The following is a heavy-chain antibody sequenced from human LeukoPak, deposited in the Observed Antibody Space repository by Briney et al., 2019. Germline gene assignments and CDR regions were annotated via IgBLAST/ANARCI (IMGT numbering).Heavy chain of an antibody. CDR1: GIILSNHG. J-gene: IGHJ3*02. Sequence: GGTLRLSCEASGIILSNHGMNWVRQAPGKRLEWVSGISPSGGTTYYADSLKGRFSISRDNSKNTVYLQMNSLRADDTAVYYCARDLSWGAFIWGQGTMVTVSS. CDR3: ARDLSWGAFI. D-gene: IGHD3-16*01. CDR2: ISPSGGTT. V-gene: IGHV3-23*01.